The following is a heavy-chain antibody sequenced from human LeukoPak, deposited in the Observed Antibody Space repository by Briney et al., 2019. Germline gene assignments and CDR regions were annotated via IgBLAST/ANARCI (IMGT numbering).Heavy chain of an antibody. D-gene: IGHD6-13*01. CDR2: IYSGGST. J-gene: IGHJ4*02. V-gene: IGHV3-66*01. Sequence: GGSLRLSCAASGFTVSSNYMSWVRQAPGKGLEWVSVIYSGGSTYYADSVKGRFTISRDNSKSTLYLQMNSLRAEDTAVYYCARDHTPIAAAGGGTFYDYWGQGTLVTVSS. CDR1: GFTVSSNY. CDR3: ARDHTPIAAAGGGTFYDY.